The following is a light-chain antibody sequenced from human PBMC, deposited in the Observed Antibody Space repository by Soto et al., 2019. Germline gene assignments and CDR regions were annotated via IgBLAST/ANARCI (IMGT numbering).Light chain of an antibody. J-gene: IGKJ1*01. CDR3: KQYNSYSRT. CDR1: QSISSW. V-gene: IGKV1-5*01. Sequence: DIQMTQSPSTLSASVGDRVTITCRASQSISSWLAWYQQKPGKAPKLLIYDASSLESGVPSRFSGSGSGTEFTPTISSLQPDDFATYYCKQYNSYSRTFGKGPRVKIK. CDR2: DAS.